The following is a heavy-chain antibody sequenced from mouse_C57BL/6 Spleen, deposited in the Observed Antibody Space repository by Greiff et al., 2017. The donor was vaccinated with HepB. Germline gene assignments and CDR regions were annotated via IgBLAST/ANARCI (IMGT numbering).Heavy chain of an antibody. Sequence: QVQLQQSGAELARPGASVKMSCKASGYTFTSYTMHWVKQRPGQGLEWIGYINPSSGYTKYNQKFKDKATLTADKSSSTAYMQLSSLTSEDSAVYYCARDGSSPSYAMDYWGQGTSVTVSS. CDR1: GYTFTSYT. CDR3: ARDGSSPSYAMDY. V-gene: IGHV1-4*01. D-gene: IGHD1-1*01. J-gene: IGHJ4*01. CDR2: INPSSGYT.